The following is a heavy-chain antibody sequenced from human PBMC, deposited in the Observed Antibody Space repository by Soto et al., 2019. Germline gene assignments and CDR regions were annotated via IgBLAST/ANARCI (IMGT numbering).Heavy chain of an antibody. D-gene: IGHD5-18*01. CDR2: IYPVDSDT. V-gene: IGHV5-51*01. CDR1: GYNFATDW. CDR3: ARYWHSYSLNYYRGMDV. Sequence: RGESLKISCKGSGYNFATDWIGWVRQMPGKGLEWMGIIYPVDSDTRYSPSFQGQVTISADKSISTAYLQWSSLKASDTAMYYCARYWHSYSLNYYRGMDVWGQGTTVTVSS. J-gene: IGHJ6*02.